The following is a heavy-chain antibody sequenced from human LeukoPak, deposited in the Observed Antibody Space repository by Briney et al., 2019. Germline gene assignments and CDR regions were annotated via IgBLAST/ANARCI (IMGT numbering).Heavy chain of an antibody. V-gene: IGHV1-69*13. J-gene: IGHJ3*02. D-gene: IGHD3-10*01. Sequence: SVKVSCKASGGTFSSYAIRWVRQAPGQGLEWMGGIIPIFGTTNYAQKFQGRVTITADESTSTAYMELSSLRSEDTAVYYCARGAPLKRIIMVRGDANVFDIWGQGTMVTVSS. CDR2: IIPIFGTT. CDR3: ARGAPLKRIIMVRGDANVFDI. CDR1: GGTFSSYA.